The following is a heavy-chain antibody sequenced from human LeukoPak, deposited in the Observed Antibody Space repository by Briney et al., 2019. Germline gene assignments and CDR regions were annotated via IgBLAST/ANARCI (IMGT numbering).Heavy chain of an antibody. Sequence: GGSLRLSCAASGFTFSSYGMHWVRQAPGKGLEWVSAISGSGGSTYYADSVKGRFTISRDNSKNTLYLQMNSLRAEDTAVYYCAKVSTGAVLARRKTNWYFDLWGRGTLVTVSS. D-gene: IGHD2-8*02. CDR1: GFTFSSYG. V-gene: IGHV3-23*01. J-gene: IGHJ2*01. CDR3: AKVSTGAVLARRKTNWYFDL. CDR2: ISGSGGST.